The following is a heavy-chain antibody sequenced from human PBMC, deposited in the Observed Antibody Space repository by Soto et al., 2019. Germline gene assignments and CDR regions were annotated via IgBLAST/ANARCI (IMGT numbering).Heavy chain of an antibody. CDR3: ARDQAAGGWYQPYYFEY. CDR1: GFTFSSYA. J-gene: IGHJ4*02. CDR2: ISYDGSNK. D-gene: IGHD6-19*01. Sequence: HPGGSLRLSCAASGFTFSSYAMHWVRQAPGKGLEWVAVISYDGSNKYYADSVKGRFTISRDNSKNTLYLQMNSLRAEDTAVYYCARDQAAGGWYQPYYFEYWGQGTLVTVSS. V-gene: IGHV3-30-3*01.